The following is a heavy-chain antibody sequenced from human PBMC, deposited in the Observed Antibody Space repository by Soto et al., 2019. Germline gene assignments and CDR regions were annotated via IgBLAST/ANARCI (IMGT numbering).Heavy chain of an antibody. CDR3: ARRMGAGYSSGWYRFGAFDI. V-gene: IGHV3-20*01. D-gene: IGHD6-19*01. CDR1: GFTFDDYG. CDR2: INWNGGST. J-gene: IGHJ3*02. Sequence: SLRLSCAASGFTFDDYGMSWVRQAPGKGLEWVSGINWNGGSTGYADSVKGRFTISRDNAKNSLYLQMNSLRAEDTALYHCARRMGAGYSSGWYRFGAFDIWGQGTMVTVSS.